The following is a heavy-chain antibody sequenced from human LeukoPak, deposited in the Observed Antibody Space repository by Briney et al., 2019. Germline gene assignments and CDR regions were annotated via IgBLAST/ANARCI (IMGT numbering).Heavy chain of an antibody. Sequence: GGSLRLSCAASGFTFSSYSMNWVRQAPRKGLEWVSGMNGSGTSIYYADAVKGRFTISRDNSKNTLFLQMNSLRAEDTAVYYCVKASRYFGEFDYWGQGALVTVSS. V-gene: IGHV3-23*01. CDR2: MNGSGTSI. CDR3: VKASRYFGEFDY. D-gene: IGHD3-9*01. CDR1: GFTFSSYS. J-gene: IGHJ4*02.